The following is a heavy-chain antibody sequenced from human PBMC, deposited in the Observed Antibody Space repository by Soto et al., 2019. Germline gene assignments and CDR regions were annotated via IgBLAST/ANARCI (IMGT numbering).Heavy chain of an antibody. D-gene: IGHD5-12*01. V-gene: IGHV3-48*02. CDR3: ATGGQAGGGYGDY. J-gene: IGHJ4*02. CDR1: GFTFSSYS. CDR2: ISSSSSTI. Sequence: VQLVESGGGLIQPGGSLRLSCAASGFTFSSYSMNWVRQAPGKGLEWLSYISSSSSTIYYADSVKGRVTISRDNAENSLYQQMNSPRDADTAVYYCATGGQAGGGYGDYWGQGTLVTVSS.